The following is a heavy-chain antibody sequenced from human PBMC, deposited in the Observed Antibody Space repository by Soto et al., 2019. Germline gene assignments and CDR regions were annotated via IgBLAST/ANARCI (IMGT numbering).Heavy chain of an antibody. Sequence: GGSLRLSCAASGFTFSSYAMSWVRQAPGKGLEWVSAISGSGGSTYYADSVKGRFTISRDNSKNTLYLQMNSLRAEDTAVYYCAKDRSGYSSSWSPYDYWGQGTLVTVSS. D-gene: IGHD6-13*01. J-gene: IGHJ4*02. V-gene: IGHV3-23*01. CDR2: ISGSGGST. CDR3: AKDRSGYSSSWSPYDY. CDR1: GFTFSSYA.